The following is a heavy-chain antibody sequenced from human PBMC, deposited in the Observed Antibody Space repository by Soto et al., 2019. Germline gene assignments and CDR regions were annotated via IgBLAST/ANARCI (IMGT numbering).Heavy chain of an antibody. Sequence: LETLSLTCAVYGGSCSGYYWSWIRQPPGKGLEWIGEINHSGSTNYNPSLKSRVTISVDTSKNQFSLKLTSVTAADTAVYYCASKYYDILTAYFQGIDYWGQGTQVTVSS. CDR3: ASKYYDILTAYFQGIDY. D-gene: IGHD3-9*01. V-gene: IGHV4-34*01. CDR2: INHSGST. CDR1: GGSCSGYY. J-gene: IGHJ4*02.